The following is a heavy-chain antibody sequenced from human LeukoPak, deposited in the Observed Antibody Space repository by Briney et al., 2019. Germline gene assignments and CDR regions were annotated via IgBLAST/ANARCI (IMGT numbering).Heavy chain of an antibody. Sequence: ASVKVSCKASGYTFTGYYMNWVRQAPGQELEWMGIINPSGGSTSYAQKFQGRVTMTRDTSTSTVYMELSSLRSEDTAVYYCAREDYYYYGMDVWGQGTTVTVSS. CDR3: AREDYYYYGMDV. V-gene: IGHV1-46*01. J-gene: IGHJ6*02. CDR1: GYTFTGYY. CDR2: INPSGGST.